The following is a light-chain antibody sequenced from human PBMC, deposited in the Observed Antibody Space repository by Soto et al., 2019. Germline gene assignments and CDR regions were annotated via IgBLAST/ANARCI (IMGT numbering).Light chain of an antibody. V-gene: IGKV1-27*01. CDR1: QGIMND. CDR3: QKYNSVPPT. Sequence: DIQMTQSPSSLSASVGDRITITCRASQGIMNDLAWYQQKPGKPPNLLISSASTLKSGVPSRFSGSGFGTDFTLTISNLQPEDVATYYCQKYNSVPPTFGGGTKVGIK. J-gene: IGKJ4*01. CDR2: SAS.